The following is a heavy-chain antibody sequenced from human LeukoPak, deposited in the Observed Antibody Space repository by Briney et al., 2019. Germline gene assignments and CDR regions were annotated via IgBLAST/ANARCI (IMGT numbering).Heavy chain of an antibody. Sequence: SETLSLTCTVSSGPLFRSNWWSWVRQPPARGLEWIGQIFHSGSTSYSPSLKSRVTISVDTSKNQFSLKLSSVTAADTAVYYCAGSIAVAGRNWFDPWGQGTLVTVSS. D-gene: IGHD6-19*01. V-gene: IGHV4-4*02. CDR3: AGSIAVAGRNWFDP. CDR2: IFHSGST. CDR1: SGPLFRSNW. J-gene: IGHJ5*02.